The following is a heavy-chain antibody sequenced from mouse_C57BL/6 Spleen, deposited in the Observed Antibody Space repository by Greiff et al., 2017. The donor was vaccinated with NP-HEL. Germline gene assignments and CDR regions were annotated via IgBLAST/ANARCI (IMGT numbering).Heavy chain of an antibody. CDR3: ARWAPYYYGSDWYFDV. CDR2: IYPGDGDT. D-gene: IGHD1-1*01. CDR1: GYAFSSYW. Sequence: QVQLQQSGAELVKPGASVKISCKASGYAFSSYWMNWVKQRPGKGLEWIGQIYPGDGDTNYNGKFKGKATLTADKSSSTAYMQLSSLTSEDSAVCFCARWAPYYYGSDWYFDVWGTGTTVTVSS. J-gene: IGHJ1*03. V-gene: IGHV1-80*01.